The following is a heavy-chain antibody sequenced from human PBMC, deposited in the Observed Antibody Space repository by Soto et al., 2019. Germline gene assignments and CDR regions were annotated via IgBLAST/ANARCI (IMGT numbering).Heavy chain of an antibody. J-gene: IGHJ4*02. D-gene: IGHD3-22*01. Sequence: GESLKISCKGSGYSFTSYWIGWVRQMPGKGLEWMGIIYPGDSDTRYSPSFQGQVTISADKSISTAYLQWSSLKASDTAMYYCARWRHNYDSSGYFWYFDYWGQGTRVTVSS. CDR2: IYPGDSDT. CDR1: GYSFTSYW. V-gene: IGHV5-51*01. CDR3: ARWRHNYDSSGYFWYFDY.